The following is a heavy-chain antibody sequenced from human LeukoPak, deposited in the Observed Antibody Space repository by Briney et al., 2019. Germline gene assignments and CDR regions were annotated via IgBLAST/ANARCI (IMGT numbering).Heavy chain of an antibody. CDR1: GSTFRNYA. V-gene: IGHV3-23*01. CDR3: ANQGNYYGSGSYFDI. CDR2: ISGAGGGT. J-gene: IGHJ3*02. Sequence: GGSLRLSCAASGSTFRNYAMSWVRQAPGKGLEWVSAISGAGGGTYYADSVKGRFTISRDNSKNTLYLQMNSLRAEDTAVYYCANQGNYYGSGSYFDIWGQGTMVTVSS. D-gene: IGHD3-10*01.